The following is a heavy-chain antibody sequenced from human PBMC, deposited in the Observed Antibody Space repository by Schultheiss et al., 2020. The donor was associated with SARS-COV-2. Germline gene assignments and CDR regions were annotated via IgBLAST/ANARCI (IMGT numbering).Heavy chain of an antibody. Sequence: SQTLSLTCTVSGGSISSSSYYWGWIRQPPGKGLEWIGSIYYSGSTYYNPSLKSRVTISVDTSKNQFSLKLSSVTAADTAVYYCARERHSHIVGALYYFDYWGQGTLVTVSS. CDR3: ARERHSHIVGALYYFDY. CDR1: GGSISSSSYY. D-gene: IGHD1-26*01. CDR2: IYYSGST. V-gene: IGHV4-39*07. J-gene: IGHJ4*02.